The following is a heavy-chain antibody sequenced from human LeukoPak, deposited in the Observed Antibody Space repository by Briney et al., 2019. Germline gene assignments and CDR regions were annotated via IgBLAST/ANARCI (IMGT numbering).Heavy chain of an antibody. D-gene: IGHD6-13*01. J-gene: IGHJ3*02. Sequence: SQTLSLNCAIYGYSISSNSAAWHWTRQSPSRVLEWMGRTYYRNKWYNEYAVSVKSRITINPDTSKNQFSLQLNSVTPEDTAVYYCARFKAAGVDGFDIWGQGTMVTVSS. CDR2: TYYRNKWYN. CDR3: ARFKAAGVDGFDI. V-gene: IGHV6-1*01. CDR1: GYSISSNSAA.